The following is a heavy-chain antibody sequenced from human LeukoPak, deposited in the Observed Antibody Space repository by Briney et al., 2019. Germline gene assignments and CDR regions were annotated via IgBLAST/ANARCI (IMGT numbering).Heavy chain of an antibody. CDR1: GFTFSNYW. CDR3: ATEVHWYDTTGEDH. J-gene: IGHJ4*02. CDR2: IKQDGSEK. V-gene: IGHV3-7*05. D-gene: IGHD2-8*02. Sequence: PGGSLRLSCAASGFTFSNYWMTWVRQAPGKGLEWVAEIKQDGSEKYYVDSVKGRFTISRDNAKNSLYLQMNSLRAEDTALYYCATEVHWYDTTGEDHWGQGTLVTVSS.